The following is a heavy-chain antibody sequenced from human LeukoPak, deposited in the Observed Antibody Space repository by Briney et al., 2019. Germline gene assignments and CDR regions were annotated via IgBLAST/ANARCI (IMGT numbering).Heavy chain of an antibody. CDR2: ISSSSYI. CDR3: AKKPAGFDP. V-gene: IGHV3-21*04. D-gene: IGHD1-14*01. Sequence: PGGSLRLSCAASGFTFSSYSMTWVRQAPGKGLEWVSSISSSSYIYYADSVKGRFTISRDNAKKSVYLQMNSLRAEDTAIYYCAKKPAGFDPWGQGTLVTVSS. J-gene: IGHJ5*02. CDR1: GFTFSSYS.